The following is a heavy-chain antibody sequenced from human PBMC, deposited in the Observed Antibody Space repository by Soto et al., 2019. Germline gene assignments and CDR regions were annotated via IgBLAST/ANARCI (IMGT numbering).Heavy chain of an antibody. D-gene: IGHD6-19*01. CDR1: GYSFTSYW. V-gene: IGHV5-51*01. J-gene: IGHJ4*02. CDR2: IYPGDSDT. CDR3: ARNSIAVAATFDY. Sequence: PGESLKISCNGSGYSFTSYWIGWVRQMPGKGLEWMGIIYPGDSDTRYSPSFQGQVTISADKSISTAYLQWSSLKASDTAMYYCARNSIAVAATFDYWGQGTLVTVSS.